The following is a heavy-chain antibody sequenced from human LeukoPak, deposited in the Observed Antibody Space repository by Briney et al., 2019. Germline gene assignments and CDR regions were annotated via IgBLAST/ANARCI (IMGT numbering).Heavy chain of an antibody. Sequence: GRSLRLSCAASGLTFSSYGMHWVRQAPGKGLEWVAVISYDGSNKYYADSVKGRFTISRDNSRNTLYLQMNSLRAEDTAVYYCARTYYYDSSGCFDYWGQGTLVTVSS. J-gene: IGHJ4*02. CDR3: ARTYYYDSSGCFDY. D-gene: IGHD3-22*01. CDR1: GLTFSSYG. V-gene: IGHV3-30*03. CDR2: ISYDGSNK.